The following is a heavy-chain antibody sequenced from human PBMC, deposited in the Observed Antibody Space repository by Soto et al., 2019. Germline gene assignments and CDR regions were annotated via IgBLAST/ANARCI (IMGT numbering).Heavy chain of an antibody. J-gene: IGHJ5*02. CDR3: ARPGPGYCSSTSCQNWFDP. Sequence: GESRKISCKGSGYSFTSYWIGWVRQIPGKGLEWMGIIYPGDSDTRYSPSFQGQVTISADKSISTAYLQWSSLKASDTAMYYCARPGPGYCSSTSCQNWFDPWGQGTLVTVSS. CDR1: GYSFTSYW. CDR2: IYPGDSDT. V-gene: IGHV5-51*01. D-gene: IGHD2-2*01.